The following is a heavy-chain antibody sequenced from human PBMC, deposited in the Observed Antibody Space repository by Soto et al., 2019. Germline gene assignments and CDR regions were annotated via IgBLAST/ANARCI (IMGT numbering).Heavy chain of an antibody. V-gene: IGHV1-8*01. CDR1: GYTFTSYD. J-gene: IGHJ5*02. CDR3: ARKWGVYSSGWYVWFDP. Sequence: ASVKVSCKASGYTFTSYDINWVRQATGQGLEWMGWMNPNSGNTGYAQKFQGRVTMTRNTSISTAYMELSSLRSEDTAVYYCARKWGVYSSGWYVWFDPWGQGTLVTVSS. CDR2: MNPNSGNT. D-gene: IGHD6-19*01.